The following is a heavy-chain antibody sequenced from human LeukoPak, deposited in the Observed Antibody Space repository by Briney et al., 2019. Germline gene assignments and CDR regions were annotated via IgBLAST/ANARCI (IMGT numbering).Heavy chain of an antibody. CDR1: GFTFDDYG. V-gene: IGHV3-20*04. CDR2: INWNGGST. D-gene: IGHD2-15*01. CDR3: ARDSGGSLYYYYYYYMDV. Sequence: SPGGSLRLSCAASGFTFDDYGMSWVRQAPGKGLEWVSGINWNGGSTGYADSVKGRFTISRDNAKNPLYLQMNSLRAEDTALYYCARDSGGSLYYYYYYYMDVWGKGTTVTISS. J-gene: IGHJ6*03.